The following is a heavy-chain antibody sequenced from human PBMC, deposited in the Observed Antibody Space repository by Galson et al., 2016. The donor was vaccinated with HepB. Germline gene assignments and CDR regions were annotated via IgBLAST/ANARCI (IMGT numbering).Heavy chain of an antibody. CDR3: ARAVWLPLSGMDV. D-gene: IGHD3-10*01. CDR1: GGSISSSSNY. J-gene: IGHJ6*02. V-gene: IGHV4-39*07. CDR2: IYYSGST. Sequence: ETLSLTCAVSGGSISSSSNYWGWIRQPPGKGLEWIGTIYYSGSTYYNPSLNSRVTISVDTSKNQFSLKVSSVTAADTAVYYCARAVWLPLSGMDVWGQGTTVTVSS.